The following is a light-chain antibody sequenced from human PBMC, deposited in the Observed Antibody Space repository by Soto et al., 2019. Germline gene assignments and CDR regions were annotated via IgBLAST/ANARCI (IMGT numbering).Light chain of an antibody. CDR3: QQSYSTPRT. Sequence: DIQMTQSPSSLSASVGDRVTIACRASQSIITYLNWYQQKPGRAPKLLIYAASTLQSGVPSRFSGSGYGSDFTLTISSLQPEDFATYYCQQSYSTPRTFGQGTKLEVK. J-gene: IGKJ2*01. V-gene: IGKV1-39*01. CDR1: QSIITY. CDR2: AAS.